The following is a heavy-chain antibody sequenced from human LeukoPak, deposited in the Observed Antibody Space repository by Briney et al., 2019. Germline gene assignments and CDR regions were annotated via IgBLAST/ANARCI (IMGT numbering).Heavy chain of an antibody. CDR3: AKLGDYLN. V-gene: IGHV3-23*01. CDR1: GFTVSNNY. J-gene: IGHJ4*02. Sequence: GGSLRLSCVVSGFTVSNNYMKWVRQAPGKGLEWVSAISGSGGSTYYADSVKGRFTISRDNSKNTLYLQMNSLRAEDTAVYYCAKLGDYLNWGQGTLVTVSS. D-gene: IGHD4-17*01. CDR2: ISGSGGST.